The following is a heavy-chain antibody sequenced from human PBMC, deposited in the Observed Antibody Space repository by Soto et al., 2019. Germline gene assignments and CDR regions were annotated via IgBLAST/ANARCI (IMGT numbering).Heavy chain of an antibody. D-gene: IGHD2-15*01. Sequence: GGSLRLSCAASGFTFSSYSMNWVRQAPGKGLEWVSSISSSSSYIYYADSVKGRFTISRDNAKNSLYLQMNSLRAEDTAVYYCARAAPTNDAFDIWGQGTMVTGSS. CDR1: GFTFSSYS. J-gene: IGHJ3*02. CDR3: ARAAPTNDAFDI. CDR2: ISSSSSYI. V-gene: IGHV3-21*01.